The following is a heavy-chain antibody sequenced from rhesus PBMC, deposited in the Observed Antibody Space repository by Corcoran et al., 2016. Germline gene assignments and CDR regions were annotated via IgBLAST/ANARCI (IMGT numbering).Heavy chain of an antibody. CDR1: GYTFTSYY. J-gene: IGHJ4*01. CDR2: ISPYKRNK. V-gene: IGHV1-1*01. D-gene: IGHD6-25*01. CDR3: TRAPAAGTFPDY. Sequence: QVPLVQSGAEIKQPGASVKLSCKASGYTFTSYYMHWVRQAPGQVLEWIGLISPYKRNKGDAKNVQGRVTITTDTATSAGYMELSSLRAEDTAVYYCTRAPAAGTFPDYWGQGVLVTVSS.